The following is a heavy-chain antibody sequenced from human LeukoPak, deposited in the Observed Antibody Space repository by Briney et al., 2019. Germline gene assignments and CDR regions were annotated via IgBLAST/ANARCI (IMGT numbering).Heavy chain of an antibody. CDR3: ARVRGDFGTD. CDR1: GGSISSYY. V-gene: IGHV4-59*01. Sequence: PSETLSLTCSVSGGSISSYYWTWXXXPPGKGLEWIGYRYYSGSTTYNPSLKSRVTXSVDTSKSQFSLKLISVTAADTAIYYCARVRGDFGTDWGQGTLVTVSS. J-gene: IGHJ1*01. D-gene: IGHD3/OR15-3a*01. CDR2: RYYSGST.